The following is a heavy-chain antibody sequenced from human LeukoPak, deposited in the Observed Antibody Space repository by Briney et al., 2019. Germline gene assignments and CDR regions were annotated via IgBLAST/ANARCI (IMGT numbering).Heavy chain of an antibody. Sequence: PGGSLRLSCAASGFTFSSYAMSWVRQAPGKGLEWVSTISGSGDNTYHADSVKGRFTISRDNSKNTLYLQMNSLRADDTAIYYCAKDRTYYADFANDYWGQGTLVTVSS. J-gene: IGHJ4*02. CDR1: GFTFSSYA. V-gene: IGHV3-23*01. CDR2: ISGSGDNT. CDR3: AKDRTYYADFANDY. D-gene: IGHD4-17*01.